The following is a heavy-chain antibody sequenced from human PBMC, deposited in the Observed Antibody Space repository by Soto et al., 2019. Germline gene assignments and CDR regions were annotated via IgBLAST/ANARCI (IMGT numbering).Heavy chain of an antibody. CDR2: ISYDGSNK. CDR1: GFTFSSYA. V-gene: IGHV3-30-3*01. CDR3: ARDCLRWYRTYGMDV. D-gene: IGHD4-17*01. J-gene: IGHJ6*02. Sequence: ESGGGVVQPGRSLRLSCAASGFTFSSYAMHWVRQAPGKGLEWVAVISYDGSNKYYADSVKGRFTISRDNSKNTLYLQMNSLRAEDTAVYYCARDCLRWYRTYGMDVWGQGTTVTVSS.